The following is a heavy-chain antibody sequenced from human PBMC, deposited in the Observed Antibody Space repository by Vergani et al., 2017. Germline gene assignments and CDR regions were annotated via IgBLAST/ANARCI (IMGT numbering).Heavy chain of an antibody. CDR3: VRRGLATIYNWFDP. CDR1: GFTFSDYW. D-gene: IGHD5-24*01. V-gene: IGHV3-7*01. J-gene: IGHJ5*01. Sequence: VESGETLVQPGGSLRLSCAVSGFTFSDYWMAWVRQAPGKGLEWVANIKQDGSEDYYVDSVKGRFTITRDNAKKFIYLQMNSLRADDTAVYYCVRRGLATIYNWFDPWGQGTRVTVSS. CDR2: IKQDGSED.